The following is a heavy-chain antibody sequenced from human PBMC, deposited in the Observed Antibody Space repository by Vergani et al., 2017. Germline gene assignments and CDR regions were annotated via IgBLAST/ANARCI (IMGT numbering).Heavy chain of an antibody. CDR3: ASPLHYDSSGYYYGLAFDI. CDR2: MNPNSGNT. J-gene: IGHJ3*02. Sequence: QVQLVQSGAEVKKPGASVKVSCKASGYTFTSYDINWVRQATGQGLEWMGWMNPNSGNTGYAQKFQGIVTMNRNTAISTAYMELSSLRSEDTAVYYCASPLHYDSSGYYYGLAFDIWGQGTMVTVSS. CDR1: GYTFTSYD. D-gene: IGHD3-22*01. V-gene: IGHV1-8*01.